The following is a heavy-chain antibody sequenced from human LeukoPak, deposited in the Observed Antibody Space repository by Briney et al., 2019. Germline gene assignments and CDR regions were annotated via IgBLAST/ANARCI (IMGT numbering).Heavy chain of an antibody. Sequence: PGGSLRLSCAASGFAFGAYTMNWVRQAPGKGLEWVSSISSTRSYMYYSDSVKGRFTISRDNAKNSLYLQMNSLRAEDTAVYYCAGDRYYYDDSGSDYWGQGTLVTVSS. D-gene: IGHD3-22*01. CDR3: AGDRYYYDDSGSDY. J-gene: IGHJ4*02. CDR1: GFAFGAYT. V-gene: IGHV3-21*06. CDR2: ISSTRSYM.